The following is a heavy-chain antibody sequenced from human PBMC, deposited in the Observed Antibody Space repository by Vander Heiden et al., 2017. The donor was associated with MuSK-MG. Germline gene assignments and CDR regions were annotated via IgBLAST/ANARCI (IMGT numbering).Heavy chain of an antibody. D-gene: IGHD4-17*01. CDR3: ARARGPTVTTYYYYYMDV. Sequence: QVQLAQSGAEVKKSGPPVKVSCKAPGGTFSSQAISWGRQAPGQGLEWMGGIIPMLGIANYAQKFQGRVTITADDSTSTAYMELSSLRSEDTAVYYCARARGPTVTTYYYYYMDVWGKGTTVTVSS. J-gene: IGHJ6*03. CDR2: IIPMLGIA. CDR1: GGTFSSQA. V-gene: IGHV1-69*04.